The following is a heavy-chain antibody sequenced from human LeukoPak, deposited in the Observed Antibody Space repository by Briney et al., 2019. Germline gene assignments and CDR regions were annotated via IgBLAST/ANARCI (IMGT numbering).Heavy chain of an antibody. CDR1: GYTFTSYY. Sequence: ASVKVSCKASGYTFTSYYMHWLRQAPGQGLEWMGIINPSGGSTSNAHKFKGRVTMTRDTSTSTVYMELSSLRSEDTAVYYCASGFCSSTSCYTGWFDPWGQGTLVTVSS. CDR3: ASGFCSSTSCYTGWFDP. CDR2: INPSGGST. J-gene: IGHJ5*02. V-gene: IGHV1-46*03. D-gene: IGHD2-2*02.